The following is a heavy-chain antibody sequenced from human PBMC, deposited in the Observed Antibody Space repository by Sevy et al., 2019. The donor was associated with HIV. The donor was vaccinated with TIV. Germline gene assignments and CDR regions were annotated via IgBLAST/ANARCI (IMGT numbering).Heavy chain of an antibody. D-gene: IGHD6-19*01. J-gene: IGHJ4*02. CDR1: GFTFSSYA. V-gene: IGHV3-23*01. CDR2: ISGSGVTT. Sequence: GGSLRLSCAASGFTFSSYAMSWVRQAPGKGLEWVSGISGSGVTTYYADSVKDRFTISSDNSMNTMYLQMNGLRAEDAVVYYCATGIYNSGWYAPGYFDNWGQGTLVTVSS. CDR3: ATGIYNSGWYAPGYFDN.